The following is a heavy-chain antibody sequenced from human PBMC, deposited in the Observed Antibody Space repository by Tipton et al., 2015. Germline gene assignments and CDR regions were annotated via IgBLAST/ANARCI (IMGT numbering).Heavy chain of an antibody. CDR1: AYSITSDYY. J-gene: IGHJ4*02. V-gene: IGHV4-38-2*01. Sequence: TLSLTCAVPAYSITSDYYWGWIRQPPGKGLEWIGSISHSGNTYYNPSLKSRVTISVDTSKNQFSLRVRSVTAADTAMYYCARSELGDFDSWGQGTLVTVSS. D-gene: IGHD7-27*01. CDR3: ARSELGDFDS. CDR2: ISHSGNT.